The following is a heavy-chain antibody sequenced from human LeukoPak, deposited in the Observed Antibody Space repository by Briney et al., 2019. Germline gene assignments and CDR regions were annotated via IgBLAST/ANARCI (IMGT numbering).Heavy chain of an antibody. Sequence: PSETLSLTCTVSCGSISSSNHYWGWIRQPPGKGLEWIGSIYYSGSTYYNPSLKSRVIVSVDTSRNQFSLKLNTVTAADTAVYYCARAGYSSSINWFDPWGQGTLVTVSS. V-gene: IGHV4-39*01. J-gene: IGHJ5*02. CDR1: CGSISSSNHY. CDR2: IYYSGST. D-gene: IGHD6-13*01. CDR3: ARAGYSSSINWFDP.